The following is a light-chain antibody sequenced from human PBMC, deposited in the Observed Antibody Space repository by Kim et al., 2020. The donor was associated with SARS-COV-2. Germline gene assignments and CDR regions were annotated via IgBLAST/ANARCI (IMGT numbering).Light chain of an antibody. J-gene: IGKJ4*01. CDR2: EAS. V-gene: IGKV1D-12*01. CDR1: QDISSW. Sequence: ASVGDRVTITCRASQDISSWLAWYQQKPGKAPKVLIYEASNLQSGVPSRFSGSGSGTYFTLTINGLQPEDFATYYCQQTHGFPLTFGGGTKVDIK. CDR3: QQTHGFPLT.